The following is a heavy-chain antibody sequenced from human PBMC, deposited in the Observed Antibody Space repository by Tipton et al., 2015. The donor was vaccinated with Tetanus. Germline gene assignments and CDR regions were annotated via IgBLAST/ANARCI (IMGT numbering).Heavy chain of an antibody. CDR1: GFTFTRYA. J-gene: IGHJ4*02. CDR2: INNRGNA. D-gene: IGHD3-22*01. CDR3: AKDHESSGWPCFDH. Sequence: RLSCAASGFTFTRYALSWVRQAPGKGLEWVASINNRGNAYYADSVRGRFSISRDTSKNTLDLQLNRLSDEDTAVYYCAKDHESSGWPCFDHWGQGTLVTVSS. V-gene: IGHV3-23*01.